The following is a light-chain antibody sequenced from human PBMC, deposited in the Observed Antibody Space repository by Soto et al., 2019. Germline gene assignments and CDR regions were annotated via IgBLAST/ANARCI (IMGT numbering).Light chain of an antibody. J-gene: IGKJ5*01. Sequence: DIQMTQSPSSLSASIGDRVTITCQASQDIRNYLKWYQQKPGKAPKPLIYDASSLETGVPSRFSGSGSETDFTFTISSLQPEDIETYFCQHYYNLPLTLGQGTRLEI. V-gene: IGKV1-33*01. CDR3: QHYYNLPLT. CDR2: DAS. CDR1: QDIRNY.